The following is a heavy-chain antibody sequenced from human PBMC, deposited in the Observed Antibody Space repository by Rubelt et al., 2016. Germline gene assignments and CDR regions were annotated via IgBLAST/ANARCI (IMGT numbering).Heavy chain of an antibody. J-gene: IGHJ4*02. D-gene: IGHD6-13*01. CDR1: GGSFSGYY. V-gene: IGHV3-23*01. Sequence: VQLQQWGAGLLKPSETLSLTCAVYGGSFSGYYWSWIRQPPGKGLEWVSAISGSGGSTYYADSVKGRFTISRDNSKNTLYLQMNSLRAEDTAVYYCAKGGGAAAGYFDYWGQGTLVTVSS. CDR2: ISGSGGST. CDR3: AKGGGAAAGYFDY.